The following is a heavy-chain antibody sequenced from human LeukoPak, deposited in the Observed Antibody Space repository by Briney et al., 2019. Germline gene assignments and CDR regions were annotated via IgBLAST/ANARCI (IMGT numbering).Heavy chain of an antibody. V-gene: IGHV1-69*13. CDR1: GGTFSSYA. CDR2: IIPIFGTA. Sequence: SVKVSCKASGGTFSSYAISWVRQAPGQGLEWMGGIIPIFGTANYAQKFQGRVTITADESTSTAYMELSSLRSEDTAVHYCHVNLPDDAFDIWGQGTMVTVSS. J-gene: IGHJ3*02. D-gene: IGHD1-14*01. CDR3: HVNLPDDAFDI.